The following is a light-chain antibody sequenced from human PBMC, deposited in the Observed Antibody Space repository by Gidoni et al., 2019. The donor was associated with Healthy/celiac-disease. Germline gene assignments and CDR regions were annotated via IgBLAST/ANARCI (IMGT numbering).Light chain of an antibody. CDR1: QSVLYSSNNKNY. CDR3: QQYYSTPIT. V-gene: IGKV4-1*01. CDR2: WAS. Sequence: DIFMTQSPDSLSVSLGERATINCKSSQSVLYSSNNKNYLAWYQQKPGQPPKLLIYWASTRESGVPDRFSGSGSGTDFTLTISRLQAEDVAVYYCQQYYSTPITVGQGTRMEIK. J-gene: IGKJ5*01.